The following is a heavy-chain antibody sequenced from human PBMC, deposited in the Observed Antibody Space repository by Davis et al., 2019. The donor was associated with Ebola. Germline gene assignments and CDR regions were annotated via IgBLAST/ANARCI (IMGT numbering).Heavy chain of an antibody. V-gene: IGHV3-30-3*01. J-gene: IGHJ4*02. Sequence: GESLKISCAASGFTFSSYAMHWVRQAPGKGLEWVAVISYDGSDKYYADSVKGRFTISRDNSKNTLYLQMNSLRAEDTAVYYCAIGGWQWLVPYFDYWGQGTLVTVSS. D-gene: IGHD6-19*01. CDR1: GFTFSSYA. CDR3: AIGGWQWLVPYFDY. CDR2: ISYDGSDK.